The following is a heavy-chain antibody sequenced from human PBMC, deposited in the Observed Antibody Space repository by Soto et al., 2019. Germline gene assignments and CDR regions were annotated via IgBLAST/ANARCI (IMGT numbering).Heavy chain of an antibody. CDR2: ISYDGSYK. V-gene: IGHV3-30*18. CDR3: AKGLTLVRGVIDY. J-gene: IGHJ4*02. CDR1: GFTFSSYG. Sequence: QVQLVESGEGVVQPGRSLRLSCAASGFTFSSYGMHWVRQAPGKGLEWVAVISYDGSYKYYADSVKGRFTISRDNSKNTLYLQMNNLRAEDTAVYYCAKGLTLVRGVIDYWGQGTLVTVSS. D-gene: IGHD3-10*01.